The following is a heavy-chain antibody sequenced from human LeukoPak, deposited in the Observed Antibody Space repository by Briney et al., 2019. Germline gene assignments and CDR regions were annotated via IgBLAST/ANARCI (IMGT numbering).Heavy chain of an antibody. J-gene: IGHJ4*02. Sequence: SQTLSLTCAISGDSVSSKSVSWNWVRQSPSRGLEYLGRTRYRSTWNTFYSLSVQGRITINADTSRNQVSLRLNSVTPEDTVLYYCVRDFNWAFDYWGQGTLVTVSS. CDR3: VRDFNWAFDY. CDR1: GDSVSSKSVS. V-gene: IGHV6-1*01. D-gene: IGHD7-27*01. CDR2: TRYRSTWNT.